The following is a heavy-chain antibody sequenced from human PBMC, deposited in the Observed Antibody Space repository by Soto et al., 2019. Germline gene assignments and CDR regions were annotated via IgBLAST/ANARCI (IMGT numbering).Heavy chain of an antibody. J-gene: IGHJ5*02. CDR3: ARVRGNQLLGWFDP. D-gene: IGHD2-2*01. Sequence: SETLSLTCTVSGGSISRYYWSWIRQPPGKGLEWIGYMYNTGSTVYNPSFKSRVTISVDTSKNQFSLKLNSVTAADTAVYYCARVRGNQLLGWFDPWGQGTLVTSPQ. CDR2: MYNTGST. V-gene: IGHV4-59*01. CDR1: GGSISRYY.